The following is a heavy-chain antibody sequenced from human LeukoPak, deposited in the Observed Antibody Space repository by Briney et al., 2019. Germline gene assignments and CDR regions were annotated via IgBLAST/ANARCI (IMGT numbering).Heavy chain of an antibody. V-gene: IGHV4-59*01. CDR3: ARLAVATTSWFDP. J-gene: IGHJ5*02. D-gene: IGHD2-15*01. CDR1: GGSINSYY. CDR2: IYYIGKS. Sequence: SETLSLTCKVSGGSINSYYWSWIRQPPGQGLEWVGYIYYIGKSNYNPSLKSRVTISLDTSKNQVTLILASVTAADTAVYYCARLAVATTSWFDPWGQGTLVTVSS.